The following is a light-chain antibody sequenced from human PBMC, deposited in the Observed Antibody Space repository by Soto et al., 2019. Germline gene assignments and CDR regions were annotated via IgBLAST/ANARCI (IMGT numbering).Light chain of an antibody. CDR1: QSVSSSY. V-gene: IGKV3-20*01. CDR2: GAS. J-gene: IGKJ3*01. CDR3: QKDGSSSPYR. Sequence: EIVLTQSPGTLSLSPGERATLSCRASQSVSSSYLAWYQQKPGQAPRLLIYGASSRATGIPDRFSGSGSGTDFALTIISVEPADCGVYYRQKDGSSSPYRFGPVTKVDIK.